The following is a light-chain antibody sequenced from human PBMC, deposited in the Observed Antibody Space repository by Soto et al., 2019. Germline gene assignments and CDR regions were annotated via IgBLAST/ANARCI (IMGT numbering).Light chain of an antibody. CDR1: SSDVGGYNY. Sequence: SVLTQAASGSGSDGEWSSITNTRTSSDVGGYNYVSWYQQHPGKAPKLMISDVSNRPSGVSYRFSGSKSGNTASLTISGLQAEDEADYYFASYTRSSTYVFGPGTKVTVL. V-gene: IGLV2-14*03. CDR3: ASYTRSSTYV. J-gene: IGLJ1*01. CDR2: DVS.